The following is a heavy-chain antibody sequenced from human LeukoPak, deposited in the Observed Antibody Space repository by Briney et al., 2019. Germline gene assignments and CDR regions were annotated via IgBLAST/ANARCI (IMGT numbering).Heavy chain of an antibody. D-gene: IGHD3-16*01. CDR1: GFTFSSYW. V-gene: IGHV3-74*03. CDR3: ASSMGPLTEY. J-gene: IGHJ4*02. CDR2: INVGGSCT. Sequence: PGGSLRLSCAASGFTFSSYWMHWARQTPGKGLVWVSRINVGGSCTPYADSVEVPFTIPRTNAKNSLYLQMNSLRAADTAVYYCASSMGPLTEYWRQGPLVTVSS.